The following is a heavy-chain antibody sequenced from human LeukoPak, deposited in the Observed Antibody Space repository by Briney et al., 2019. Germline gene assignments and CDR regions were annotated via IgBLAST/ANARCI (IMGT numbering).Heavy chain of an antibody. Sequence: RASVKVSRKASGYTFTSYAMNWVRQAPGQGLEWMGWINTNTGNPTYAQGFTGRFVFSLDTSVSTAYLQISSLKAEDTAVYYCARDISYYYGSGSYSEDYWGQGTLVTVSS. CDR1: GYTFTSYA. D-gene: IGHD3-10*01. CDR2: INTNTGNP. CDR3: ARDISYYYGSGSYSEDY. V-gene: IGHV7-4-1*02. J-gene: IGHJ4*02.